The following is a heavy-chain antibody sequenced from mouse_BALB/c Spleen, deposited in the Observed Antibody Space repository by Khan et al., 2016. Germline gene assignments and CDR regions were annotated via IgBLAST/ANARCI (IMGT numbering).Heavy chain of an antibody. CDR2: IHYSGST. CDR3: GRDDDGWFAY. CDR1: GYSITSGYS. V-gene: IGHV3-1*02. D-gene: IGHD2-4*01. Sequence: EVQLQESGPDLVKPSQSLSLTCTVTGYSITSGYSWHWIRQFPGNKLEWMGYIHYSGSTNYHPSLKSRISITRDISKNQFFLQLISVTTEDTATYYCGRDDDGWFAYWGQGTLVTVSA. J-gene: IGHJ3*01.